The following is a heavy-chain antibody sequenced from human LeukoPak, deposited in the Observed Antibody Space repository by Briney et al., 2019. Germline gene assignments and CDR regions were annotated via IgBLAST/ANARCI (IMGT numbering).Heavy chain of an antibody. D-gene: IGHD1-26*01. CDR1: GGSFSGYY. CDR2: INHSGST. J-gene: IGHJ5*02. V-gene: IGHV4-34*01. CDR3: ARVFPFSGARPLRRMGWFDP. Sequence: PSETLSLTCAVYGGSFSGYYWSWIRQPPGKGLEWIGEINHSGSTNYNPSLKSRVTISVDTSKNQFSLKLSSATAADTAVYYCARVFPFSGARPLRRMGWFDPWGQGTLVTVSS.